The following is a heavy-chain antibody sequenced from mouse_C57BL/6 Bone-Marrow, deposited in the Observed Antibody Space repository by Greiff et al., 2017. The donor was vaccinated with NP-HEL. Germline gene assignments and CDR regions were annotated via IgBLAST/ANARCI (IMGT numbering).Heavy chain of an antibody. V-gene: IGHV1-4*01. J-gene: IGHJ4*01. D-gene: IGHD1-1*02. CDR2: INPSSGYT. CDR3: ARHPLWSYYYAMDY. Sequence: VQRVESGAELVRPGASVKMSCKASGYTFTCYTMHWVKQRPGQGLEWIGYINPSSGYTKYNEKFKDKATLTADTSSSTAYMQLSSLTSEDSAVYYCARHPLWSYYYAMDYGGQGTSVTVSS. CDR1: GYTFTCYT.